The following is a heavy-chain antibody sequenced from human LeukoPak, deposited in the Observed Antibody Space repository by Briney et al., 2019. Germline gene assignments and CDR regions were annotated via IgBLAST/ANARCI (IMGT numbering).Heavy chain of an antibody. Sequence: GASVKVSCKASGGTFSSYAISWVRQAPGQGLEWMGGIIPIFGTANYAQKFQGRVTITADKSTSTAYMALSSLRSEDTAVYYCALYSSGWSSTYWYFDLWGRGTLVTVSS. CDR1: GGTFSSYA. CDR3: ALYSSGWSSTYWYFDL. CDR2: IIPIFGTA. J-gene: IGHJ2*01. D-gene: IGHD6-19*01. V-gene: IGHV1-69*06.